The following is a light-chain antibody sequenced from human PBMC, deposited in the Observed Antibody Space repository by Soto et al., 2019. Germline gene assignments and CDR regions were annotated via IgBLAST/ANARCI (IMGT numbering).Light chain of an antibody. CDR2: GAS. Sequence: EIVLTQSPGTLSLSPGERATLSCRASPSLTSSYLAWYQQKPGQAPRLLIYGASSRATGIPDRFSGGASGTDCALTISKLEPEDFAGYYGQQYESSPPSYTFGQGTKLEIK. J-gene: IGKJ2*01. CDR3: QQYESSPPSYT. V-gene: IGKV3-20*01. CDR1: PSLTSSY.